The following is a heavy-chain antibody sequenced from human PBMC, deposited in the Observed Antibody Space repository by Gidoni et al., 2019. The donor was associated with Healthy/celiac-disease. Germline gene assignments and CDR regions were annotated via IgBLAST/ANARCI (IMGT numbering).Heavy chain of an antibody. J-gene: IGHJ6*02. CDR3: ARGSGGMDV. CDR2: IHYSGST. CDR1: GGSISSYY. Sequence: QVQLQESGPGLVKPPETLPPTCTVPGGSISSYYWSWNRQPPGQGLEWIGYIHYSGSTNYNPSLKSRVTISVDTSKNQFSLKLSSVTAADTAVYYCARGSGGMDVWGQGTTVTVS. V-gene: IGHV4-59*01.